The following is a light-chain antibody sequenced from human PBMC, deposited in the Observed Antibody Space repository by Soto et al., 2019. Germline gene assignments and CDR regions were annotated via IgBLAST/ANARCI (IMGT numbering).Light chain of an antibody. J-gene: IGKJ1*01. V-gene: IGKV1-5*03. Sequence: DIQMTQSPSTLSASVGDRVTITCRASQSNSDWLAWYQQKPGKAPKFLIYKASNLESGVPSRFSGSGSGTEFTLTISSVQPDDFATYYCHYYDSYSWTFGQGTKVEIK. CDR1: QSNSDW. CDR2: KAS. CDR3: HYYDSYSWT.